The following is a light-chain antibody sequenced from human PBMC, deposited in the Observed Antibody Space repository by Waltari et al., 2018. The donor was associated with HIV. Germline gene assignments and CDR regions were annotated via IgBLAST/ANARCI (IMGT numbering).Light chain of an antibody. Sequence: QAVVTQESSLTVSPGGTVTLTCGSSDGPVTSGHYPYWFQQKPGQAPRPLIFDTRARHSWKLVRFSGSLLSGKAALTLSGAQHEDEGDYYCLLSTSGARGVFGGGTKLTVL. CDR1: DGPVTSGHY. CDR2: DTR. J-gene: IGLJ3*02. CDR3: LLSTSGARGV. V-gene: IGLV7-46*01.